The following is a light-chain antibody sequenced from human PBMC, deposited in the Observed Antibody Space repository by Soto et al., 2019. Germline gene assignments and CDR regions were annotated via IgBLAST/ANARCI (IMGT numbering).Light chain of an antibody. CDR1: QSVSSY. Sequence: EIVMTQSPATLSVSPGERATLSCRASQSVSSYLAWYQQKPGQAPRLLISGASTRATGIPARFSGGGSGTEFTLTISSLQSEDFAVYYCQQYNNWPPSFGQGTKVDIK. J-gene: IGKJ2*03. CDR3: QQYNNWPPS. CDR2: GAS. V-gene: IGKV3-15*01.